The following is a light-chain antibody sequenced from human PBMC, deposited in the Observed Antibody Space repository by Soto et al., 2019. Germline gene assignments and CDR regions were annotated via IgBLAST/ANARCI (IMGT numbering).Light chain of an antibody. Sequence: QSALTQPASVSGSPGQSITISCTATSSDVGGYNYVSWYQHHPGKAPKLMIYDVSNRPSGVSNRFSGSKSGNTASLTISGLQAEDEADYYRSSYTSSINWVFGGGTKLTVL. V-gene: IGLV2-14*03. CDR1: SSDVGGYNY. CDR3: SSYTSSINWV. J-gene: IGLJ3*02. CDR2: DVS.